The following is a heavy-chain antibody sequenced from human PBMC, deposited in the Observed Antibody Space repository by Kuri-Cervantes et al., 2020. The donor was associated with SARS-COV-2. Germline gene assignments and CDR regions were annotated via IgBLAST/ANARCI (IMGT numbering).Heavy chain of an antibody. Sequence: GESLKISCAASGFTFSSYGMHWVRQAPGKGLEWVAFIRYDGSNKYYADSVKGRVTISRDNSKNSLYLQMNSLRAEDTAVYYCARESVVDGAFDIWGQGTMVTVSS. D-gene: IGHD2-15*01. J-gene: IGHJ3*02. CDR3: ARESVVDGAFDI. CDR2: IRYDGSNK. V-gene: IGHV3-30*02. CDR1: GFTFSSYG.